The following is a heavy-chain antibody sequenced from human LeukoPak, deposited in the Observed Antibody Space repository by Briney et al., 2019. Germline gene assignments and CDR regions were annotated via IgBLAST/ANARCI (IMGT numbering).Heavy chain of an antibody. CDR1: GFTFSSYG. V-gene: IGHV3-30*02. CDR3: ASRTDTSYGFDI. J-gene: IGHJ3*02. Sequence: GGSLRLSCAASGFTFSSYGMHWVRQAPGKGLEWVAFIRYDGSNKYYADSVKGRFTISRDNSKNTLYLQMNSLRPEDTAVYYCASRTDTSYGFDIWGQGTMVTVSS. CDR2: IRYDGSNK.